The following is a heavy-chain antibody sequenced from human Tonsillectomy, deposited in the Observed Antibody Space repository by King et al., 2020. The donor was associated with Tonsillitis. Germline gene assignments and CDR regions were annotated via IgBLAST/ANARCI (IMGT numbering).Heavy chain of an antibody. CDR2: INHSGST. J-gene: IGHJ4*02. CDR3: ARGHYGEMGFDY. Sequence: VQLQQWGAGLLKPSETLSLTCAVYGGSFSGYYWSWIRQPPGKGLEWIGEINHSGSTSYNPYLKSRVTISVDTSKTQFSLKLRSVTAADTAVYYCARGHYGEMGFDYWGQGTLVTVSS. D-gene: IGHD4-17*01. V-gene: IGHV4-34*01. CDR1: GGSFSGYY.